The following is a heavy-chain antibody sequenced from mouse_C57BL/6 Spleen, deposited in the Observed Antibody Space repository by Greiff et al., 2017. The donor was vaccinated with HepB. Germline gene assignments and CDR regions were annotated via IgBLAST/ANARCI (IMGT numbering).Heavy chain of an antibody. CDR1: GFSFTSYG. Sequence: VKLQESGPGLVQPSQSLSITCTVSGFSFTSYGVHWVRQSPGKGLEWLGVIWRGGSTDYNAAFMSRLSITKDNSKSQVFFKMNSLQADDTAIYYCAKRGFTTVVATYWYFDVWGTGTSVTVSS. CDR2: IWRGGST. J-gene: IGHJ1*03. V-gene: IGHV2-5*01. D-gene: IGHD1-1*01. CDR3: AKRGFTTVVATYWYFDV.